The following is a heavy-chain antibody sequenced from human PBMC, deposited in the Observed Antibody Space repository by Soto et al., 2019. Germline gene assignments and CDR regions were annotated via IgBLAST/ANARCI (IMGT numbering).Heavy chain of an antibody. Sequence: QVQLVQSGAEVKKPGSSVKVSCKASGGTFSSYTISWVRQAPGQGLEWMGRIIPILGIANYAQKFQGRVTITADKSTSTAYMELSSLRSEDTAVYYCARDCTNGVCYTDYWGQGTLVTVSS. CDR1: GGTFSSYT. J-gene: IGHJ4*02. V-gene: IGHV1-69*08. D-gene: IGHD2-8*01. CDR3: ARDCTNGVCYTDY. CDR2: IIPILGIA.